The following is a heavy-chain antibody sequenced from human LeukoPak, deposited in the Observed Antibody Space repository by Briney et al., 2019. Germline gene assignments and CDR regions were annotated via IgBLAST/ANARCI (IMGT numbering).Heavy chain of an antibody. J-gene: IGHJ3*02. CDR2: ISYDGSNK. Sequence: GGSLRLSCVASGFTFSSYAMHWVRQAPGKGLEWVAVISYDGSNKYYADSVKGRFTISRDNSKNTLYLQMNSLRAEDTAVYYCARDYVLQAFDIWGQGTMVTVSS. CDR1: GFTFSSYA. CDR3: ARDYVLQAFDI. V-gene: IGHV3-30-3*01. D-gene: IGHD3-10*02.